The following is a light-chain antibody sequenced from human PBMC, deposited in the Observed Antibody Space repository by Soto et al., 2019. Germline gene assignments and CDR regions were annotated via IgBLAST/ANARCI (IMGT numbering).Light chain of an antibody. CDR3: LQATQFPWT. Sequence: DNVMTQISLSSPVTLGQPAAISCRSSQSLVHSDGNTYLSWLQQRPGQAPRXLLYKISNRVSGVPDRFRGSGAGTDFTLTISRVEAEDFGVYYCLQATQFPWTFGQGTKVDIK. J-gene: IGKJ1*01. CDR1: QSLVHSDGNTY. V-gene: IGKV2-24*01. CDR2: KIS.